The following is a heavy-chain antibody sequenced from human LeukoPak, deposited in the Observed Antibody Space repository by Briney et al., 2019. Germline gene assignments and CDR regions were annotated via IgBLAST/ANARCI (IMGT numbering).Heavy chain of an antibody. CDR2: ISSSSSYI. D-gene: IGHD3-22*01. Sequence: PGGSLRLSCAASGFIFSSHGMNWVRQAPGKGLEWVSSISSSSSYIYYADSVRGRFTISRDNAKNSLYLQMNSLRAKDTALYYCARDYYDSSGSSWFDPWGQGTLVTVSS. V-gene: IGHV3-21*01. CDR3: ARDYYDSSGSSWFDP. J-gene: IGHJ5*02. CDR1: GFIFSSHG.